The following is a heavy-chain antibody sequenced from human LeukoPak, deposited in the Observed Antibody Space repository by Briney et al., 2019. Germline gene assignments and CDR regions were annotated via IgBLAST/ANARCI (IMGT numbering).Heavy chain of an antibody. Sequence: SETLSLTCTVSGGSVSSGSYYWSWIRQPPGTGLEWIGYIYYSGTTNYNPSLKSRVTISVDTSKNQFSLKLSSVTAADTAVYYCARDRVRGNSNPFFDYWGQGILVTVSS. CDR3: ARDRVRGNSNPFFDY. V-gene: IGHV4-61*01. J-gene: IGHJ4*02. CDR2: IYYSGTT. D-gene: IGHD4-11*01. CDR1: GGSVSSGSYY.